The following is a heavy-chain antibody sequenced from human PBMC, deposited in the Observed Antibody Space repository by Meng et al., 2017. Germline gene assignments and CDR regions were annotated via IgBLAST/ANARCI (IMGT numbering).Heavy chain of an antibody. V-gene: IGHV4-30-2*01. J-gene: IGHJ4*02. CDR2: IYHSGST. Sequence: QLQLQESGSGLVKPSQTLSLTCAVSGGSISSGGYPWSWIRQPPGKGLEWIGYIYHSGSTYYNPSLKSRVTISVDRSKNQFSLKLSSVTAADTAVYYCARDGGSYDSSGYYYWGQGTLVTVSS. D-gene: IGHD3-22*01. CDR1: GGSISSGGYP. CDR3: ARDGGSYDSSGYYY.